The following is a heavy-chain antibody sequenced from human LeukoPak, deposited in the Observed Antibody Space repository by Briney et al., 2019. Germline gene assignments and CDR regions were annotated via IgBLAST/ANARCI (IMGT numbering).Heavy chain of an antibody. CDR3: ARVEYSSSWYGYRDY. CDR2: INPNSGGT. CDR1: EYTFSVYH. V-gene: IGHV1-2*02. J-gene: IGHJ4*02. Sequence: GAVKVSCKASEYTFSVYHIHWVRLAPGQGLEWMGWINPNSGGTNYAQKFQGRVTMTRDTSISTAYMELSRLRSDDTAVYYCARVEYSSSWYGYRDYWGQGTLVTVRS. D-gene: IGHD6-13*01.